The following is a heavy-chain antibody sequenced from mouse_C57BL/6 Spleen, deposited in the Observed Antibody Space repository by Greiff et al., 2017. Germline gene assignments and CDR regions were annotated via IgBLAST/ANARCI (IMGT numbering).Heavy chain of an antibody. CDR2: IYPSDSET. V-gene: IGHV1-61*01. D-gene: IGHD2-4*01. Sequence: QVQLQQPGAELVKPGASVKMSCKASGYTFTSYWITWVKQRPGQGLEWIGNIYPSDSETHYNQKFKDKATLTVDKSSSTAYMQLSSLTSEDSAVYYCASSIYYDYDGGPQGLDVWGTGTTVTVSS. CDR1: GYTFTSYW. J-gene: IGHJ1*03. CDR3: ASSIYYDYDGGPQGLDV.